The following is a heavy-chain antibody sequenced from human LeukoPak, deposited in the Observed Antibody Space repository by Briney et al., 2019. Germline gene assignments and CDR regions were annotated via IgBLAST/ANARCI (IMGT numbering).Heavy chain of an antibody. CDR2: IKQDGSEK. J-gene: IGHJ5*02. V-gene: IGHV3-7*01. CDR3: AREGYCSGGSCYDNWFDP. CDR1: GFAFSSYW. Sequence: GGSLRLSCAASGFAFSSYWMSWVRQAPGKGLEWVANIKQDGSEKYYVDSVKGRFTISRDNAKNSLYLQMNSLRAEDTAVYYCAREGYCSGGSCYDNWFDPWGQGTLVTVSS. D-gene: IGHD2-15*01.